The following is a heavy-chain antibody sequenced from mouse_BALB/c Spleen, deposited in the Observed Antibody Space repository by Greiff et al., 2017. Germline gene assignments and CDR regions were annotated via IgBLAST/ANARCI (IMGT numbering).Heavy chain of an antibody. Sequence: VQREESGPGLVQPSQSLSITCTVSGFSLTSYGVHWVRQSPGKGLEWLGVIWSGGSTDYNAAFISRLSISKDNSKSQVFFKMNSLQANDTAIYYGASSEYDSYYYAMDDWGQGTSVTVSS. V-gene: IGHV2-2*02. CDR1: GFSLTSYG. D-gene: IGHD2-4*01. CDR3: ASSEYDSYYYAMDD. J-gene: IGHJ4*01. CDR2: IWSGGST.